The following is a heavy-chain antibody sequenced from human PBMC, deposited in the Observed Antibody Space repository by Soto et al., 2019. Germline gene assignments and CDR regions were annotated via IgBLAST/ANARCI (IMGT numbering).Heavy chain of an antibody. Sequence: ASETLSLTCTVSGGSISSGDYYWSWIRQPPGKGLEWIGYIYYSGSTYYNPSLKSRVTISVDTSKNQFSLKLSSVTAADTAVYYCARSTGTTFYLDYWGQGTLVTVSS. J-gene: IGHJ4*02. D-gene: IGHD1-7*01. V-gene: IGHV4-30-4*01. CDR3: ARSTGTTFYLDY. CDR1: GGSISSGDYY. CDR2: IYYSGST.